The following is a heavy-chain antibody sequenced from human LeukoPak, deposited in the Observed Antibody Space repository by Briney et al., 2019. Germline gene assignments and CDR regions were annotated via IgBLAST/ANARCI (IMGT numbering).Heavy chain of an antibody. J-gene: IGHJ1*01. D-gene: IGHD3-22*01. CDR2: IKSDGST. Sequence: GGSLRLSCAASGFTFSSYWMHWVRQAPGKGLVWVSRIKSDGSTNYADSVKGRFTISRGNAKNTVSLQMNSLRAEDTGVYYCARAPSEIGGYYPEYFRHWGQGTLVTVSS. CDR1: GFTFSSYW. V-gene: IGHV3-74*01. CDR3: ARAPSEIGGYYPEYFRH.